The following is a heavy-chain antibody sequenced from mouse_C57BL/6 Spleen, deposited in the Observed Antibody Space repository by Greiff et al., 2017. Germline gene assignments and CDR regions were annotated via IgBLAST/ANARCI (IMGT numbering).Heavy chain of an antibody. J-gene: IGHJ2*01. CDR3: ATGWDGYFDY. D-gene: IGHD4-1*01. V-gene: IGHV1-22*01. CDR1: GYTFTDYN. CDR2: INPNNGGT. Sequence: EVQLQQSGPELVKPGASVKMSCKASGYTFTDYNMHWVKQSHGKSLEWIGYINPNNGGTSSNQKFKGKATLTVNKSSSTAYMELRSLTSEDSAVYYCATGWDGYFDYWGQGTTLTVSS.